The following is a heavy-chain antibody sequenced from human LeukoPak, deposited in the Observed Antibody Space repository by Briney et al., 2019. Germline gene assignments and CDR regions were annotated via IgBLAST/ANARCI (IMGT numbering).Heavy chain of an antibody. CDR3: ARDDFGDAGLRYFDWLLIDY. Sequence: ASVKVSCKASGYTFTGYYMYWVRQAPGQGLEWMGIINPSGGSTSYAQKFQGRVTMTRDTSTSTVYMELSSLGSEDTAVYYCARDDFGDAGLRYFDWLLIDYWGQGTLVTVSS. CDR1: GYTFTGYY. J-gene: IGHJ4*02. V-gene: IGHV1-46*01. CDR2: INPSGGST. D-gene: IGHD3-9*01.